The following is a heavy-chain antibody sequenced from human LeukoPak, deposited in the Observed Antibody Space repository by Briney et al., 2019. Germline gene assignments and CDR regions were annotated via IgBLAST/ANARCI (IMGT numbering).Heavy chain of an antibody. CDR2: IYYGGST. V-gene: IGHV4-30-4*08. CDR3: ARVVLGLRYFDWLLSPGYFDL. D-gene: IGHD3-9*01. CDR1: GGSISSGDYY. Sequence: SQTLSLTCTVSGGSISSGDYYWSWIRQPPGKGLEWIGYIYYGGSTYYNPSLKSRVTISVDTSKNQFSLKLSSVTAADTAVYYCARVVLGLRYFDWLLSPGYFDLWGRGTLVTVSS. J-gene: IGHJ2*01.